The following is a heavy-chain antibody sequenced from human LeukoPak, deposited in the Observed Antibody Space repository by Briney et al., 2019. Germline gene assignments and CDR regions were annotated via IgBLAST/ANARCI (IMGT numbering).Heavy chain of an antibody. J-gene: IGHJ4*02. CDR1: GYTFTSYG. CDR3: ARGDTAFSPYYFDY. D-gene: IGHD5-18*01. V-gene: IGHV1-18*01. CDR2: ISAYNGNT. Sequence: ASVKVSCKASGYTFTSYGISWARQAPGQGLEWMGWISAYNGNTNYAQKLQGRVTMTTDTSTSTAYMELRSLRSDDTAVYYCARGDTAFSPYYFDYWGQGTLVTVSS.